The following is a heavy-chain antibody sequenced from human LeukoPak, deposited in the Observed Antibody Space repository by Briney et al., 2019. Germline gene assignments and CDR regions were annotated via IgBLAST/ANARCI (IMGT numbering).Heavy chain of an antibody. J-gene: IGHJ5*02. CDR2: INHSGST. V-gene: IGHV4-34*01. CDR3: ARRPPGYTLRWFDP. CDR1: GGSFSGYY. D-gene: IGHD6-13*01. Sequence: PSETLSLTCAVYGGSFSGYYWSWIRQPPGKGLEWIGEINHSGSTNYNPSLKSRVTISVDTSKNQFSLKLSSVTAADTAVYYCARRPPGYTLRWFDPWGQGTLVTVSS.